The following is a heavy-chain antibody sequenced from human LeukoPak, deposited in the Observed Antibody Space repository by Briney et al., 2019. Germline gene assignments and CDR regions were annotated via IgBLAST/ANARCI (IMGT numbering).Heavy chain of an antibody. CDR3: ARDGYCSSTSCYRNWFDP. J-gene: IGHJ5*02. V-gene: IGHV1-3*01. D-gene: IGHD2-2*02. CDR1: GYTFTSYA. CDR2: INAGNGNT. Sequence: ASVKVSCKASGYTFTSYAMHWVRQAPGQRLEWMGWINAGNGNTKYSQKFQGRVTITRDTSASTAYVELSSPRSEDTAVYYCARDGYCSSTSCYRNWFDPWGQGTLVTVSS.